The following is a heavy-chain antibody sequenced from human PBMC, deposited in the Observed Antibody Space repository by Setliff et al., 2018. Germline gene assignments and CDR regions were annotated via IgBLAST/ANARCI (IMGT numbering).Heavy chain of an antibody. J-gene: IGHJ4*02. CDR3: ARGPCSSTSCYAAY. CDR2: INHSGST. V-gene: IGHV4-34*01. CDR1: GGSFSGYY. Sequence: SETLSLTCAVYGGSFSGYYWSWIRQPPGKGLEWIGEINHSGSTNYDPSLKSRVTISVDTSKNQFSLKVNSVTAADTAVYYCARGPCSSTSCYAAYWGQGTLVTVPS. D-gene: IGHD2-2*01.